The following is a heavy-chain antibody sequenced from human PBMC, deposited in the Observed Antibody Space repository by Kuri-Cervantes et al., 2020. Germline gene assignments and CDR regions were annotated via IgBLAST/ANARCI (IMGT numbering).Heavy chain of an antibody. J-gene: IGHJ4*02. CDR1: GFSLSTSGMC. CDR2: IDWDDDK. V-gene: IGHV2-70*11. Sequence: SGPTLVKPTQTLTLTCTFSGFSLSTSGMCVSWIRQPPGKDLEWLARIDWDDDKYYSTSLKTRLTISKDTSKNQVVLTMTNIDPVDTATYYCARIVHLGLKSAPFDYWGLGTLVTVSS. CDR3: ARIVHLGLKSAPFDY. D-gene: IGHD3-16*01.